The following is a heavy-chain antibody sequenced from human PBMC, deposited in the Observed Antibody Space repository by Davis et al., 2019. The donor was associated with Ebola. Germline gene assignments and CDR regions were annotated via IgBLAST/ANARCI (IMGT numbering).Heavy chain of an antibody. CDR2: IKGKTDGGTT. J-gene: IGHJ6*03. CDR3: TADVIPAATRGVYYYYYYMDV. V-gene: IGHV3-15*01. Sequence: GGSLRLSCTASGFTFGDYAMSWVRQAPGKGLEWVGRIKGKTDGGTTDYVAPVRGRFTISRDDSKNMLYLQMNSLKTEDTAIYYCTADVIPAATRGVYYYYYYMDVWGEGTTVAVSS. CDR1: GFTFGDYA. D-gene: IGHD2-2*01.